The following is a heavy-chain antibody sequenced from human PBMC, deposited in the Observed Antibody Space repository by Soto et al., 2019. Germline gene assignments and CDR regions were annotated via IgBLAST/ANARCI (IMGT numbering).Heavy chain of an antibody. Sequence: SETLSLTCTVSGGSISSYYWSWIRQPPGKGLEWIGYIYYSGSTNYNPSLKSRVTISVDTSKNQFSLKLSSVTAADTAVYYCARPHGGSSGWDNWFDPWGQGTLVNRLL. CDR1: GGSISSYY. D-gene: IGHD6-25*01. V-gene: IGHV4-59*01. CDR2: IYYSGST. J-gene: IGHJ5*02. CDR3: ARPHGGSSGWDNWFDP.